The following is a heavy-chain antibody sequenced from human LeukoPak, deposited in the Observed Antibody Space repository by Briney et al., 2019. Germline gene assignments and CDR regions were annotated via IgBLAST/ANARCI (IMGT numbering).Heavy chain of an antibody. V-gene: IGHV3-74*01. CDR1: GFTFSTYW. Sequence: GGSLRLSCAASGFTFSTYWMCWVRQAPGKGLVWVSLMNGDGTTTSYADSVKGRFTISRDNAKNTLYLEMNSLRAEDTAVYYCARGNRGSYDYWGRGTLVTVSS. CDR2: MNGDGTTT. D-gene: IGHD3-16*01. J-gene: IGHJ4*02. CDR3: ARGNRGSYDY.